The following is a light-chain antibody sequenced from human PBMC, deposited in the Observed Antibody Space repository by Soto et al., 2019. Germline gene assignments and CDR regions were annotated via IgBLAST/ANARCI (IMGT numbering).Light chain of an antibody. J-gene: IGKJ1*01. CDR2: GIS. CDR3: EQYGSSPRT. V-gene: IGKV3-20*01. Sequence: EVVLTQSPGTLSLSPGERATLSCRASQSVSSNYFAWYQQKPGQAPRLLIYGISRRATGIPDRFSGSGSGTDFTLTTSRLEPEDFAVYYCEQYGSSPRTFGQGTKVDIK. CDR1: QSVSSNY.